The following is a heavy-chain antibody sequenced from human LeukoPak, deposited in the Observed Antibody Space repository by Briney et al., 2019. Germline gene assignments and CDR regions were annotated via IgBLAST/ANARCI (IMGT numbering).Heavy chain of an antibody. V-gene: IGHV4-59*01. J-gene: IGHJ6*04. CDR3: ARDLRGGYFYYYGMDV. Sequence: SETLSLTCTVSGGSISSYYWSWIRQPPGKGLEWIGYIYYSGSTNYNPSLKSRVTISVDTSKNQFSLKLSSVTAADTAVYYCARDLRGGYFYYYGMDVWGKGTTVTVSS. CDR1: GGSISSYY. D-gene: IGHD2-15*01. CDR2: IYYSGST.